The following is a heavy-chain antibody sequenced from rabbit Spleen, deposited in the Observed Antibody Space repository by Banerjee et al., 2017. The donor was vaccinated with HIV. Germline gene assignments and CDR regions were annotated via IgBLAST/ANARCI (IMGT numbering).Heavy chain of an antibody. CDR2: IDGGSSGGT. J-gene: IGHJ3*01. D-gene: IGHD8-1*01. CDR3: ARDTGSSFSTYGMDL. V-gene: IGHV1S45*01. CDR1: GFPFSEKAV. Sequence: QEQLVESGGGLVKPGASLTLTCKASGFPFSEKAVMCWVRQAPGKGLEWIACIDGGSSGGTWYASWAKGRFTGSKTSSTTVTLQMTSLTVADTATYFCARDTGSSFSTYGMDLWGQGTLVTVS.